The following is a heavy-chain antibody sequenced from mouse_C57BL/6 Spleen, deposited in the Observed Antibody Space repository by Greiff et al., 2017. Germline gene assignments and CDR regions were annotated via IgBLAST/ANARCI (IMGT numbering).Heavy chain of an antibody. CDR2: IYPGDGDT. D-gene: IGHD2-1*01. V-gene: IGHV1-82*01. CDR1: GYAFSSSW. J-gene: IGHJ4*01. Sequence: VQLQQSGPELVKPGASVKISCKASGYAFSSSWMNWVKQRPGKGLEWIGRIYPGDGDTNYNGKFKGKATLTADKSSSPAYMQLSSLTSEDSAVYFCARRGGNFLDAMDYWGQGTSVTVSS. CDR3: ARRGGNFLDAMDY.